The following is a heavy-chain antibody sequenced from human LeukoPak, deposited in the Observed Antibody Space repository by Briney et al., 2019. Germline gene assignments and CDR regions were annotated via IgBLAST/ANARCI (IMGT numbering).Heavy chain of an antibody. Sequence: SETLSLTCTVSGDSISSGSDYWGWVRQPPGKGLEWIGSIYYSGNTYYNPSLKSRVTMSVDTSKNQLSLKLSSVTAADTAIYYCARDASRIQLWPLWGQGTLVTVSS. CDR1: GDSISSGSDY. CDR2: IYYSGNT. V-gene: IGHV4-39*07. D-gene: IGHD5-18*01. CDR3: ARDASRIQLWPL. J-gene: IGHJ4*02.